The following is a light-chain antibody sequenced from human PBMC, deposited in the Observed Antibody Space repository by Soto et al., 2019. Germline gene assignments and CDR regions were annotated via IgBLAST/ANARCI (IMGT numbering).Light chain of an antibody. CDR3: QQADSFPIT. J-gene: IGKJ5*01. Sequence: DILMTQSPSSVSASVGDRVTITCRASQGISSCLAWYQQKPGKALKLLIYAASSLQSGVPSRFSGTGSGKDFTLTIRSLQPEDFATYYCQQADSFPITFGQGTRLEIK. CDR1: QGISSC. CDR2: AAS. V-gene: IGKV1D-12*01.